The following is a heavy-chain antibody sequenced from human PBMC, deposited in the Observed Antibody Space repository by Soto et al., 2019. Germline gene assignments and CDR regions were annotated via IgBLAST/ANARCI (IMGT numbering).Heavy chain of an antibody. D-gene: IGHD3-3*01. V-gene: IGHV3-9*01. CDR1: GFTFDDYA. CDR2: ISWNSGSI. CDR3: AKGSGFGVVITKDYMDV. Sequence: GGSLRLSCAASGFTFDDYAMHWVRQAPGKGLEWVSGISWNSGSIGYADSVKGRFTISRDNAKNSLYLQMNSLRAEDTALYYCAKGSGFGVVITKDYMDVWGKGTTVTVSS. J-gene: IGHJ6*03.